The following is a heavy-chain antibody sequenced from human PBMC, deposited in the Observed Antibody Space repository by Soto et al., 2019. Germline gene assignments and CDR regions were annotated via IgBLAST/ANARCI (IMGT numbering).Heavy chain of an antibody. Sequence: QVQLVESGGGVVQPGRSLRLSCAASGFTFSSYAMHWVRQAPGKGLEWVAVISYDGSNKYYADSVKGRFTISRDNSKNTLYLQMNSLRAEDTAVYYCAREPGSGGYYYYGMDVWGQGTTVTVSS. V-gene: IGHV3-30-3*01. D-gene: IGHD6-25*01. CDR2: ISYDGSNK. CDR3: AREPGSGGYYYYGMDV. J-gene: IGHJ6*02. CDR1: GFTFSSYA.